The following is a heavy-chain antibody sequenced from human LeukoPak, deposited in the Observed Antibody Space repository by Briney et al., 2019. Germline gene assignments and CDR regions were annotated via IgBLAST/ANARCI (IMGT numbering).Heavy chain of an antibody. CDR2: INHSGST. D-gene: IGHD4-17*01. CDR1: GGSFSGYY. Sequence: SETLSLTCAVYGGSFSGYYWSWIRQPPGKGLEWIGEINHSGSTNYNPSLKSRVTISVDTSKSQFSLKLSSVTAADTAVYYCARGETVTYYYFDYWGQGTLVTVSS. J-gene: IGHJ4*02. V-gene: IGHV4-34*01. CDR3: ARGETVTYYYFDY.